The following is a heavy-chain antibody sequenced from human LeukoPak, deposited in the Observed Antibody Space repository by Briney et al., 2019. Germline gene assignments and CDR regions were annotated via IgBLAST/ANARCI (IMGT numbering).Heavy chain of an antibody. V-gene: IGHV4-59*01. D-gene: IGHD2-15*01. CDR3: ARMGSYCSGGSCYVWFDP. J-gene: IGHJ5*02. CDR1: GGSISSYY. CDR2: IYYSGST. Sequence: KPSETLSLTCTVSGGSISSYYWSWIRQPPGKGLEWIGYIYYSGSTNYNPSLKSRVTISVDTSKNQFSLKLSSVTAADTAVYYCARMGSYCSGGSCYVWFDPWGQGTLVTVSS.